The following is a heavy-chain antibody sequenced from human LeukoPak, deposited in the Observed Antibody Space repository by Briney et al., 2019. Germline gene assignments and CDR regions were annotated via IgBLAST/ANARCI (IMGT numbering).Heavy chain of an antibody. CDR3: ARDNIYDSSGFDY. V-gene: IGHV3-7*01. Sequence: PGGSLRLSCAASGFTFSSYWMSWVRQAPGKGLEWVANIKQDGSEKYYVDSVKGRFTISRDNAKNSLYLQMNSLRAEDTVVYYCARDNIYDSSGFDYWGQGTLVTVSS. J-gene: IGHJ4*02. CDR1: GFTFSSYW. D-gene: IGHD3-22*01. CDR2: IKQDGSEK.